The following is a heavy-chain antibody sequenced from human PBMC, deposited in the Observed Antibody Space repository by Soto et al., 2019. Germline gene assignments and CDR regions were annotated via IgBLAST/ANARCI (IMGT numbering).Heavy chain of an antibody. D-gene: IGHD3-3*01. CDR2: IKSKTDGGTT. V-gene: IGHV3-15*01. J-gene: IGHJ5*02. Sequence: GGSLRLSCAASGFTFNNAWMTWVRQAPGKGLEWVGRIKSKTDGGTTDYAAPVKGRFTISRDDSKNTLYLQMNSLKTEDTAVYYCTPHVTHYDFWSGYGNWFDPWGQGTLVTVSS. CDR3: TPHVTHYDFWSGYGNWFDP. CDR1: GFTFNNAW.